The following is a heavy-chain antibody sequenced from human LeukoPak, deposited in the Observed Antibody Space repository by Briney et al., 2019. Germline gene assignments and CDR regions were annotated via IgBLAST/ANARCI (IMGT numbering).Heavy chain of an antibody. CDR2: IYYSGST. D-gene: IGHD2-2*02. J-gene: IGHJ5*02. V-gene: IGHV4-59*01. Sequence: SETLSLTCTVSGGSISSYYWSWIRQPPGKGLEWIGYIYYSGSTNYNPSLKSRVTISVDTSKNQFSLKLGSVTAADTAVYYCARVRVVPAAIDWFDPWGQGTLVTVSS. CDR3: ARVRVVPAAIDWFDP. CDR1: GGSISSYY.